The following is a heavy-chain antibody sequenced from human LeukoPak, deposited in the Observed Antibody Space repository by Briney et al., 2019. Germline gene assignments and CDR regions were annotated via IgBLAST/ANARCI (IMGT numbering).Heavy chain of an antibody. CDR2: INSDGSST. Sequence: GGSLRLSCAASGFTFSSYAMSWVRQAPGKGLVWVSRINSDGSSTSYADSVKGRFTISRDNAKNTLYLQMNSLRAEDTAVYYCARGPQYYYDSSGYYYWGQGTLVTVSS. CDR3: ARGPQYYYDSSGYYY. D-gene: IGHD3-22*01. J-gene: IGHJ4*02. V-gene: IGHV3-74*01. CDR1: GFTFSSYA.